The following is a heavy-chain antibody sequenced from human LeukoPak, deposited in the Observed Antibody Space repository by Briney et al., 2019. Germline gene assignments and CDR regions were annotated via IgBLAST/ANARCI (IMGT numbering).Heavy chain of an antibody. CDR3: ARAIPSGPQPEIDY. CDR2: IYYSGST. CDR1: GGSISSYY. Sequence: PSETLSLTCTVSGGSISSYYWSWIRQPPGKGLEWIGYIYYSGSTNYNPSLKSRVTISVDTSKNQFSLKLSSVTAADTAVYYCARAIPSGPQPEIDYWGQGTLVTVSS. D-gene: IGHD1-14*01. V-gene: IGHV4-59*01. J-gene: IGHJ4*02.